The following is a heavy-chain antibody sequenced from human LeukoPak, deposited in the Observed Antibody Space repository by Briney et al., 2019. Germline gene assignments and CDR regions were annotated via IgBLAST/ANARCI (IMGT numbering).Heavy chain of an antibody. V-gene: IGHV3-74*01. D-gene: IGHD2-8*01. J-gene: IGHJ4*02. CDR1: GLTFSSDW. CDR2: INSDASTI. CDR3: AREDCTIGAVCSSLLDH. Sequence: QTGGSLRLSCAASGLTFSSDWMHWVRQVPGKGLVWVSRINSDASTINYADSVKGRLTISRDNAKNTLYLQMNNLRAEDTAVYYCAREDCTIGAVCSSLLDHWGRGTLVTVSA.